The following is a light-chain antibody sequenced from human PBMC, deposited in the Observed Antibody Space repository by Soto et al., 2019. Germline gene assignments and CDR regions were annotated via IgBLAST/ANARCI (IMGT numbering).Light chain of an antibody. Sequence: DIQMTQSPSTLSASVGDRVTITCRASQSVRSWLAWYQQKPGRAPKFLIYDASSLESGVPSRFSGSGSGTEFTLTISNLQPDDFATYYCQHYDNYPLTFGGGTKVEI. CDR2: DAS. CDR1: QSVRSW. V-gene: IGKV1-5*01. CDR3: QHYDNYPLT. J-gene: IGKJ4*01.